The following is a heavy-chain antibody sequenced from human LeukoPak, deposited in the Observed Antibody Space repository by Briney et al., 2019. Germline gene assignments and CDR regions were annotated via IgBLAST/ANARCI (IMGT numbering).Heavy chain of an antibody. CDR1: GGSFSGYY. CDR2: IYHSGSI. CDR3: ARGTYDSSGYYLDY. Sequence: SETLSLTCAVYGGSFSGYYWSWLRQPPGKGLQWIGEIYHSGSINHNPSLKSRVTISLDTSKNQFSLKLTSVTAADTAVYYCARGTYDSSGYYLDYWGQGTLVTVSS. J-gene: IGHJ4*02. V-gene: IGHV4-34*01. D-gene: IGHD3-22*01.